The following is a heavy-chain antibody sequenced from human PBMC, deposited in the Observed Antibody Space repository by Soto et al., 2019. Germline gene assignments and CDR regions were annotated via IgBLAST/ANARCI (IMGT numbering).Heavy chain of an antibody. J-gene: IGHJ5*02. CDR3: ATAAIHGSCWYFWFDP. CDR1: GGTFSRHA. CDR2: FIPLFGTT. V-gene: IGHV1-69*01. D-gene: IGHD6-13*01. Sequence: QVQLVQSGSEVKMPGSSVKVSCKTSGGTFSRHAINWVRQAPGQGLEWMGGFIPLFGTTNYAQKFKGRVTISADESTSTAYMELSSLTSEDAAVYYCATAAIHGSCWYFWFDPWGQGTLVTVSS.